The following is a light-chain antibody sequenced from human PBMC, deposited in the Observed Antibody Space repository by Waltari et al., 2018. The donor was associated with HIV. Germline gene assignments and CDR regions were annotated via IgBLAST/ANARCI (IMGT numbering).Light chain of an antibody. CDR2: KTS. CDR1: QSISTW. V-gene: IGKV1-5*03. CDR3: QQYHSYSLT. J-gene: IGKJ5*01. Sequence: DIQMTQSPSTLSASVGDRVTITCRSSQSISTWLAWYQQQPGRAPKLLIYKTSSLHSGVPSRFSGSGSGTEFSITISSLQPDDFTTYYCQQYHSYSLTFGQGTRLEMK.